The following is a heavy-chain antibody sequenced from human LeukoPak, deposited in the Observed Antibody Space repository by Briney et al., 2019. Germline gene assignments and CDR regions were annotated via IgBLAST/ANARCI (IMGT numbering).Heavy chain of an antibody. J-gene: IGHJ5*02. V-gene: IGHV1-2*02. CDR2: INPNSGGT. Sequence: GASVKVSCKASGYTFTGYYMHWVRQAPGQGLEWMGWINPNSGGTNYAQKFQGRVTMTRDTSISTAYMELSRLRSDDTAVYYCARVNVWFGELLYEGPPGWFDPWGQGTLVTVSS. CDR1: GYTFTGYY. CDR3: ARVNVWFGELLYEGPPGWFDP. D-gene: IGHD3-10*01.